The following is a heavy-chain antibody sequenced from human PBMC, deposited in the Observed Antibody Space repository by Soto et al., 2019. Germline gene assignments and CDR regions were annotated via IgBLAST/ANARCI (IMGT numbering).Heavy chain of an antibody. CDR2: ISYSGST. CDR3: ARDRYSSGWYRGGDWFDP. D-gene: IGHD6-19*01. J-gene: IGHJ5*02. Sequence: QVQLQESGPGLVKPSETLSLTCTVSGVSISTYYWSWIRQPPGRGLEWIGYISYSGSTNYNPSLKSRVTMSIDTSKNQFSLRLTSVTAADTAMYYCARDRYSSGWYRGGDWFDPWGQGTLVTVSS. V-gene: IGHV4-59*01. CDR1: GVSISTYY.